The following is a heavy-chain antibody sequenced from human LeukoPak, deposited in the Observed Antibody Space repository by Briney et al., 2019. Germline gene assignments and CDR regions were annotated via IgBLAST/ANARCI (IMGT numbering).Heavy chain of an antibody. CDR2: IQHSGNT. J-gene: IGHJ4*02. CDR1: GDSINSGSYH. Sequence: SETLSLTSTVSGDSINSGSYHWGWIRQPPGKGLEWIGSIQHSGNTYYNPSLKSRLTISVDTSKNQFSLKLNSVTAADTAVYYCARDRSHWGQGTLVTVSS. CDR3: ARDRSH. V-gene: IGHV4-39*02.